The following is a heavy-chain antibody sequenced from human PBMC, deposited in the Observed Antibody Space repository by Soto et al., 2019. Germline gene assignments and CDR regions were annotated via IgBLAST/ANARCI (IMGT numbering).Heavy chain of an antibody. CDR3: ARLILGYCSSTSCYGYYYYMDV. D-gene: IGHD2-2*01. V-gene: IGHV4-59*08. CDR1: GGSISSYY. J-gene: IGHJ6*03. CDR2: IYYSGST. Sequence: SETLSLTCTVSGGSISSYYWSWIRQPPGKGLEWIGYIYYSGSTNYNPSLKSRVTISVDTSKNQFSLKLSSVTAADTAVYYCARLILGYCSSTSCYGYYYYMDVWGKGTTVTVSS.